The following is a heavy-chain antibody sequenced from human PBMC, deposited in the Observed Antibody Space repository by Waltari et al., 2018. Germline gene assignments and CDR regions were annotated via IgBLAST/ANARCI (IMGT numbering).Heavy chain of an antibody. D-gene: IGHD6-6*01. CDR3: AKNSIRSIAARPDY. CDR2: IWVDGRNK. J-gene: IGHJ4*02. Sequence: QVQLVESGGGVVQPGRSLRLSCAASGFTFSSYGMQWVRQAPGKGLEWVAVIWVDGRNKYYADAVKGRFTIARDNSKNTLYLQMNSLRAEDTAVYYCAKNSIRSIAARPDYWGQGTLVTVSS. V-gene: IGHV3-33*06. CDR1: GFTFSSYG.